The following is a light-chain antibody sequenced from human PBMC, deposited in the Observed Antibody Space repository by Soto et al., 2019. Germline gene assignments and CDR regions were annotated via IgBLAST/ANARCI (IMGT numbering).Light chain of an antibody. CDR3: PQYGSSGT. Sequence: VMTQSPATLSVSPGEGATLSCRAGQSVSSNLVLYQHTPGQAPRLLFYGASSRATGIPDRFSGSGSGTDFTLTISRLEHEDFAVYYCPQYGSSGTFGQGTKVDIK. J-gene: IGKJ1*01. V-gene: IGKV3-20*01. CDR2: GAS. CDR1: QSVSSN.